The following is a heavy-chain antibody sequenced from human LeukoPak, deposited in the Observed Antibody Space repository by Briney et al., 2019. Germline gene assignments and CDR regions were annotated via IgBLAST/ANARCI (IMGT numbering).Heavy chain of an antibody. CDR2: IYTSGST. Sequence: SETLSLACTVSGGSISSYYWSWIRQPAGKGLEWIGRIYTSGSTNYNPSLTSRGTMSVDTSKNQFSLKLSSVTAADTAVYYCARVAVGGRAHDYYYYMDVWGKGTTVTISS. D-gene: IGHD6-19*01. CDR3: ARVAVGGRAHDYYYYMDV. CDR1: GGSISSYY. V-gene: IGHV4-4*07. J-gene: IGHJ6*03.